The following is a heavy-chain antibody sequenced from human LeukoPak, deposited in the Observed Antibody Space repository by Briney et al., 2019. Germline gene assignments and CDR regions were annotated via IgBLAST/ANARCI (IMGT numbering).Heavy chain of an antibody. CDR1: GFTFSSYS. J-gene: IGHJ4*02. Sequence: GGSLRLSCAASGFTFSSYSMTWVRQAPGKGLEWVSGISSSGSGGSTYYADSVKGRFTISRDNSKNTLYLQMNSLRAEDTAVYYCARGSPYDFWSGYYPYYFDYWGQGTLVTVSS. CDR2: ISSSGSGGST. CDR3: ARGSPYDFWSGYYPYYFDY. D-gene: IGHD3-3*01. V-gene: IGHV3-23*01.